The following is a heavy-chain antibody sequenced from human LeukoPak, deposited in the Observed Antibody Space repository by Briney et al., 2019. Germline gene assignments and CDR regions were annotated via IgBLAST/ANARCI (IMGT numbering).Heavy chain of an antibody. Sequence: SQTLSLTCTVSGGCISSCGYYWSWIRQHPGKGLEWIGYIYYSGSTYYNPSLKSRVTISVDTSKNQFSLKLSSVTAADTAVYYCARDSSGWYDEAWGQGTLVTVSS. V-gene: IGHV4-31*03. D-gene: IGHD6-19*01. CDR2: IYYSGST. J-gene: IGHJ5*02. CDR1: GGCISSCGYY. CDR3: ARDSSGWYDEA.